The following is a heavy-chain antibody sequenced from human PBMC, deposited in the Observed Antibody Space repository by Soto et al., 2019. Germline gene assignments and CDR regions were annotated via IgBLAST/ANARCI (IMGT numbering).Heavy chain of an antibody. J-gene: IGHJ4*02. CDR1: GFTFSSYS. D-gene: IGHD3-10*01. V-gene: IGHV3-48*01. CDR2: ISSSSSTI. Sequence: EVQLVESGGGLVQPGGSLRLSCAASGFTFSSYSMNWVRQAPGKGLEWVSYISSSSSTIYYADSVKGRFTISRDNAKSGLYLHMNSLRAEDTAVYYCAMCRGRIRFDYWGQGTLVTVSS. CDR3: AMCRGRIRFDY.